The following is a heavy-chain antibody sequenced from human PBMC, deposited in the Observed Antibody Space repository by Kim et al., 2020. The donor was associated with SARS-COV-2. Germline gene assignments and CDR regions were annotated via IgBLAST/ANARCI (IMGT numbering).Heavy chain of an antibody. CDR3: TTGYSSSHWYYYGMDV. J-gene: IGHJ6*02. V-gene: IGHV3-15*01. Sequence: VKGRFTISRDDSKNTLYLQMNSLKTEDTAVYYCTTGYSSSHWYYYGMDVWGQGTTVTVSS. D-gene: IGHD6-6*01.